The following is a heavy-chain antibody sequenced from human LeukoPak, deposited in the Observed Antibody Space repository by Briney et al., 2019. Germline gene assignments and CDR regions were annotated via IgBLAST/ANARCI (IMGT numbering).Heavy chain of an antibody. CDR1: GGSISSYY. V-gene: IGHV4-59*01. Sequence: PSETLSLTCTVSGGSISSYYWSWIRQPPGKGLEWIGYIYYSGSTNYNPSLTSRVTISVDTSKNQFSLKLSSVTAADTAVYYCARDKSGYDSSGYYLSRGDWFDPWGQGTLVTVSS. J-gene: IGHJ5*02. CDR3: ARDKSGYDSSGYYLSRGDWFDP. CDR2: IYYSGST. D-gene: IGHD3-22*01.